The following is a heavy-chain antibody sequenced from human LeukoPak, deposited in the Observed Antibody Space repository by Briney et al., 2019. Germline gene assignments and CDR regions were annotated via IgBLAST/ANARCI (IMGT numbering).Heavy chain of an antibody. J-gene: IGHJ5*02. D-gene: IGHD3-22*01. CDR1: GYTFTGYY. Sequence: ASVKVSCKASGYTFTGYYMHWVRQAPGQGLEWMGWINPNSGGTNYAQKFQGRVTMTRDTSINTAYMELSRLRSDDTAVYYCARDHGGAVIVVVNWFDPWGQGTLVTVSS. CDR3: ARDHGGAVIVVVNWFDP. CDR2: INPNSGGT. V-gene: IGHV1-2*02.